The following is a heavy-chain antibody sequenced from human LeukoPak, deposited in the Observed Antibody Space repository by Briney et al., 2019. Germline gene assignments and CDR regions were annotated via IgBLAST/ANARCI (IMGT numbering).Heavy chain of an antibody. V-gene: IGHV4-61*02. J-gene: IGHJ6*03. D-gene: IGHD3-10*01. CDR3: ARDGSGSDFYYYYYYMDV. CDR2: IYTSGST. CDR1: GGSISSGSYY. Sequence: TSETLSLTCTVSGGSISSGSYYWSWIRQPAGKGLEWIGRIYTSGSTNYNPSLKSRVTISVDTSKNQFSLKLSSVTAADTAVYYCARDGSGSDFYYYYYYMDVWGKGTTVTVSS.